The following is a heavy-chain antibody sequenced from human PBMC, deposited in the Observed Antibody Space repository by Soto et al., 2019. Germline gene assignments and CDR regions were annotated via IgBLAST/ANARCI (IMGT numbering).Heavy chain of an antibody. V-gene: IGHV3-66*01. CDR2: IYSGGST. D-gene: IGHD3-16*01. J-gene: IGHJ3*02. CDR1: GFTVCSNY. Sequence: PGGTLRLSCAASGFTVCSNYMSWVRQAPGKGLEWVSVIYSGGSTYYADSVKGRFTISRDNSKNTLYLQMNSLRAEDTAVYYCATATPPPPVMGIAFDIWGQGTMVTVSS. CDR3: ATATPPPPVMGIAFDI.